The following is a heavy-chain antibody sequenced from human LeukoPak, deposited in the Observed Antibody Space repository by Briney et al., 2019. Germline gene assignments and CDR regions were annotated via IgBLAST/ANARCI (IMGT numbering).Heavy chain of an antibody. Sequence: PSETLSLTCAVYGGSFSGYYWSWIRQPPGKGLEWIGEINHSGSTNYNPSLKSRVTISVDTSKNQFSLKLSSVTAADTAVYYCARRTWGGYYDSSRTFDIWGQGTMVTVSS. D-gene: IGHD3-22*01. CDR2: INHSGST. CDR1: GGSFSGYY. CDR3: ARRTWGGYYDSSRTFDI. J-gene: IGHJ3*02. V-gene: IGHV4-34*01.